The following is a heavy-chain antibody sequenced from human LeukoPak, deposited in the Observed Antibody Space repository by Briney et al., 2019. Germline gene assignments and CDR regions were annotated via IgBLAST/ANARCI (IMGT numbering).Heavy chain of an antibody. CDR3: ARDGSSWWGDYFDY. CDR1: GFTFSSYS. J-gene: IGHJ4*02. D-gene: IGHD6-13*01. Sequence: GGSLRLSCAASGFTFSSYSMNWVRQAPGKGLEWVSYISSSSSTIYYADSVKGRFTISRDNAKNSLYLQMNSLRAEDTAVYYCARDGSSWWGDYFDYWGQGTLVTVSS. V-gene: IGHV3-48*04. CDR2: ISSSSSTI.